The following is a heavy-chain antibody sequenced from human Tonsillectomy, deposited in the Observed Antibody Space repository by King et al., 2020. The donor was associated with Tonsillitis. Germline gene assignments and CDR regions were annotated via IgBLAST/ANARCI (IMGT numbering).Heavy chain of an antibody. CDR2: ISGSDGST. CDR3: AKTSYSSSFGMDV. V-gene: IGHV3-23*04. Sequence: VQLVESGGGLVQPGGSLRLSCAASGFTFSNYAMSWVRQAPGKGLEWVSAISGSDGSTYYADSVKGRFTISRDNSKNTLYPQMDSLRAEDTAVYYCAKTSYSSSFGMDVWGQGTTVTVSS. J-gene: IGHJ6*02. CDR1: GFTFSNYA. D-gene: IGHD6-6*01.